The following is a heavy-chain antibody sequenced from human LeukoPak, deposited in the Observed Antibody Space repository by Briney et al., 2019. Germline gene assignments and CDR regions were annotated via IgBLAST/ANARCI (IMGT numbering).Heavy chain of an antibody. CDR1: GFTFSDHY. Sequence: GGSLRLSCAVSGFTFSDHYMSWIRQAPGKGLEWVSYISGSSSGIYSADSVRGRFTISRDNAKNSLYLQMKSLSAEGTAVYYCARGLRGATNAFDIWGQGTTVTVSS. D-gene: IGHD1-26*01. CDR2: ISGSSSGI. CDR3: ARGLRGATNAFDI. V-gene: IGHV3-11*01. J-gene: IGHJ3*02.